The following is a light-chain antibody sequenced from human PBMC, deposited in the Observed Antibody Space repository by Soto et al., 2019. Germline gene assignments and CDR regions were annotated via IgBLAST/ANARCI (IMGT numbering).Light chain of an antibody. V-gene: IGLV2-8*01. CDR1: KNDIGVYDF. CDR3: KSYAGSNTYV. CDR2: EVV. Sequence: ALAQPPSASGSPGQSVTISCTGTKNDIGVYDFVSWYQHHPGKAPRLIIYEVVQRPSGVPDRFSGSKSGNTASLTVSGLQAADEADYFCKSYAGSNTYVFGSGTTLTVL. J-gene: IGLJ1*01.